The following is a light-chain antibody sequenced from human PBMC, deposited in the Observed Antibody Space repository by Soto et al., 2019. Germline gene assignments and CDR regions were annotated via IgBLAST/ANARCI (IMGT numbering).Light chain of an antibody. CDR1: QTVSSNY. Sequence: EIILTQSPDTLSLSPGERATLSCRASQTVSSNYLAWCQQRPGQAPRLLIYGASTRAAGTPDRFSGSGSGTDFTLTITRLEPEDFAVYYCQQYGSSGTFGQGTKVDIK. CDR3: QQYGSSGT. V-gene: IGKV3-20*01. J-gene: IGKJ1*01. CDR2: GAS.